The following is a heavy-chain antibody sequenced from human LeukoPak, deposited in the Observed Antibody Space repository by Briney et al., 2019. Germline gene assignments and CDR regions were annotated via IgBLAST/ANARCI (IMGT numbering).Heavy chain of an antibody. CDR1: GGSISSGDYY. J-gene: IGHJ3*02. V-gene: IGHV4-30-4*01. Sequence: SETLSLTCTVSGGSISSGDYYWSWIRQPPGKGLEWIGYIYYSGSTYYNPSLKSRVTISVDTSKNQFSLKLSSVTAADTAVYYCARDGPPASAAVATGERNAFDIWGQGTMVTVSS. D-gene: IGHD5-12*01. CDR3: ARDGPPASAAVATGERNAFDI. CDR2: IYYSGST.